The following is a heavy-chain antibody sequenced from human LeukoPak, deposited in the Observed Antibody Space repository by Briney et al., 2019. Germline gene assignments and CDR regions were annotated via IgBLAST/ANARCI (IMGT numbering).Heavy chain of an antibody. D-gene: IGHD4-17*01. J-gene: IGHJ6*03. V-gene: IGHV1-69*06. Sequence: GASVKVSCKASGYTFTDYYMHWVRQAPGQGLEWMGGIIPIFGTANYAQKFQGRVTITADKSTSTAYMELSSLRSEDTAVYYCARDSGRDYDFLFLSYYYYYMDVWGKGTTVTVSS. CDR1: GYTFTDYY. CDR3: ARDSGRDYDFLFLSYYYYYMDV. CDR2: IIPIFGTA.